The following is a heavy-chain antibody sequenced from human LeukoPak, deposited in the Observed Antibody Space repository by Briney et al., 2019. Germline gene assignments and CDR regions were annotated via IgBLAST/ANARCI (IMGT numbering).Heavy chain of an antibody. Sequence: SETLSLTCTVSGGSISSSSYYWGWIRQPPGKGLEWIGSIYYSGSTCYNPSLKSRVTISVYTSKNQFSLKLSSVHAADTAVYYCARAPGIAAAAIDYWGQGTLVTVS. V-gene: IGHV4-39*07. CDR2: IYYSGST. D-gene: IGHD6-13*01. CDR3: ARAPGIAAAAIDY. CDR1: GGSISSSSYY. J-gene: IGHJ4*02.